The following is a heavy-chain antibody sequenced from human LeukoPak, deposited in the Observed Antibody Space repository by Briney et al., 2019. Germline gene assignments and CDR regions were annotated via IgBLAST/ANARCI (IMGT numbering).Heavy chain of an antibody. V-gene: IGHV3-73*01. CDR2: IDRPAKSYAT. D-gene: IGHD1-26*01. Sequence: GGSLKHSCAASGFTLSDSAIHWVRQASAKGLEWVGLIDRPAKSYATAYGASVGGRFTISRDDSKNTAYLQMDSLKTEDTALYYCTRDRGTYNWLDPWGQGTLVTVSS. CDR1: GFTLSDSA. CDR3: TRDRGTYNWLDP. J-gene: IGHJ5*02.